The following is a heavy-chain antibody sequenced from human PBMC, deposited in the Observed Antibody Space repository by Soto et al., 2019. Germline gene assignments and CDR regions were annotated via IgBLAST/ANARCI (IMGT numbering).Heavy chain of an antibody. D-gene: IGHD3-16*02. CDR3: AKALGELSPESFDY. V-gene: IGHV3-30*18. CDR2: MSYDGNNQ. CDR1: GFTFSSYA. Sequence: QVQLVESGGGVVQPGRSLRLSCAASGFTFSSYAMHWVRQAPGKGLEWVAIMSYDGNNQYYADSVKGRFTISRDTFKNTLHLQMNSLRAEDTAVYYCAKALGELSPESFDYWGQGILVTVSS. J-gene: IGHJ4*02.